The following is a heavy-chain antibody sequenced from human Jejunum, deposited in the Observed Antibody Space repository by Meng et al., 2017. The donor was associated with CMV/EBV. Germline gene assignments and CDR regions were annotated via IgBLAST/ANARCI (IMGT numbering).Heavy chain of an antibody. V-gene: IGHV3-11*05. D-gene: IGHD1-1*01. J-gene: IGHJ4*02. CDR2: VSSYGDYT. CDR1: GFTFSDYY. Sequence: QVELVESGGGLVKPGESLRLSCEASGFTFSDYYMSWIRQVPGKGLEWLSYVSSYGDYTDYADSVRARFIMSRDNAKNSLYLQMNSLEVEDTAVYFCVRGGGNDLTFDYWGQGVLVTVSS. CDR3: VRGGGNDLTFDY.